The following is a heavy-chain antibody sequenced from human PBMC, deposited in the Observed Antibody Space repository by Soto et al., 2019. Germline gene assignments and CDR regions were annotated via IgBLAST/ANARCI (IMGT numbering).Heavy chain of an antibody. CDR3: ARDGAMVRDRGDFDY. J-gene: IGHJ4*02. V-gene: IGHV1-18*01. CDR1: GYTFSSYG. D-gene: IGHD3-10*01. CDR2: ISAYNGNT. Sequence: GASVKVSCKASGYTFSSYGITWVRQAPGQGLEWMGWISAYNGNTNYAQNLQGRITMTTDTSTSTAYMELRSLSSDDTAVYYCARDGAMVRDRGDFDYWGQGTLVTVSS.